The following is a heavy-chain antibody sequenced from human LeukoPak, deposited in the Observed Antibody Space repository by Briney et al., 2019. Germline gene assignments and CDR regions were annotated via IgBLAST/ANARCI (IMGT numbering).Heavy chain of an antibody. CDR2: INPNSGGT. V-gene: IGHV1-2*02. CDR3: ARSTTPNENEYFEH. J-gene: IGHJ1*01. D-gene: IGHD2/OR15-2a*01. CDR1: GYTFTGYY. Sequence: ASVKVSCKASGYTFTGYYIHWVRQAPGQGLEWMGWINPNSGGTNYIQKFQGRVTMTRDTSISTANMELSRLRSDDTAVYYCARSTTPNENEYFEHWGQGTLVTVSS.